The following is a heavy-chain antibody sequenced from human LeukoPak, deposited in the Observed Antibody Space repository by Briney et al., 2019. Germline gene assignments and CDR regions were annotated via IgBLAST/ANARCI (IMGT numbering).Heavy chain of an antibody. V-gene: IGHV3-30*18. Sequence: SGGSLRLSCAASGFTFSAYGMHWVRQAPGKRLEWVTTISYDGSNKYYPDSVKGRFTISRDDSKNTLYLQMNSLRTEDTAVYYCAKELTRPNRPVAGLNYWGQGTLVTVSS. D-gene: IGHD6-19*01. CDR2: ISYDGSNK. CDR1: GFTFSAYG. J-gene: IGHJ4*02. CDR3: AKELTRPNRPVAGLNY.